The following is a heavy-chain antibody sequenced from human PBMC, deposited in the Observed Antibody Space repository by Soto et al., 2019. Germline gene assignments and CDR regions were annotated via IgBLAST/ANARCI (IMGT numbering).Heavy chain of an antibody. CDR1: GFTFGDYA. CDR3: TRDGGYSSSTSCYWGQLRFDY. D-gene: IGHD2-2*01. Sequence: GGSLRLSCTASGFTFGDYAMSWFRQAPGKGLEWVGFMRSKANGGTTEYAASVKGRFTISRDDSKSIAYLQMNRLKTEDTAVYYCTRDGGYSSSTSCYWGQLRFDYWGQGTLVTVSS. V-gene: IGHV3-49*03. CDR2: MRSKANGGTT. J-gene: IGHJ4*02.